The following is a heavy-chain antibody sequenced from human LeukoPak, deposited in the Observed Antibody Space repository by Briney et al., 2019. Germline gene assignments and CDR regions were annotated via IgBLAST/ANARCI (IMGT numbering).Heavy chain of an antibody. Sequence: SETLSLTCTVSGGSISSYYWSWIRQPPGKGLEWIGYIYYSGSTNYNPSLKSRVTISVDTSKNQFSLELSSVTAADTAVYYCARHKYCSGGSCYLDYWGQGTLVTVSS. CDR3: ARHKYCSGGSCYLDY. J-gene: IGHJ4*02. CDR1: GGSISSYY. V-gene: IGHV4-59*08. D-gene: IGHD2-15*01. CDR2: IYYSGST.